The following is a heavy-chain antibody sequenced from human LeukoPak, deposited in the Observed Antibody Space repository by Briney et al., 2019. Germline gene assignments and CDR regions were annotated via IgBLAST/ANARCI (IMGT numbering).Heavy chain of an antibody. CDR1: GYTFTSYG. CDR3: AREPYGGNLYYFDY. Sequence: ASVKVSCKASGYTFTSYGISWVRQAPGQGLEWMGWISAYNGNTNYAQKLQGRVTMTTDTSTSTAYMELRSLRPDDTAVYYCAREPYGGNLYYFDYWGQGTLVTVSS. V-gene: IGHV1-18*01. J-gene: IGHJ4*02. CDR2: ISAYNGNT. D-gene: IGHD4-23*01.